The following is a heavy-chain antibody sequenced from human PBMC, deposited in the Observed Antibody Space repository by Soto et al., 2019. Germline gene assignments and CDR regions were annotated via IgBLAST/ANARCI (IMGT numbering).Heavy chain of an antibody. CDR3: ARRGYGSRWPNVYMDV. Sequence: EAQLVESGGGLVQPGGSLRLSCAASGFTFSNYEMHWVRQAPGKGLEYVSGISNNGAHTDYAKSVKGRFTISRDNSENSLYLQMGSLRAEEMALYDCARRGYGSRWPNVYMDVWGKGTTVTVSS. D-gene: IGHD6-13*01. CDR1: GFTFSNYE. V-gene: IGHV3-64*01. CDR2: ISNNGAHT. J-gene: IGHJ6*03.